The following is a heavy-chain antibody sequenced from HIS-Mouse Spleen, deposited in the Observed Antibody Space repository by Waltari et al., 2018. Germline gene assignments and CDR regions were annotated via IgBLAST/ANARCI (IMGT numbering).Heavy chain of an antibody. CDR1: GFTFSNAW. V-gene: IGHV3-15*01. CDR2: IKRKTDGGTT. Sequence: EVQLVESGGGLVKPGGSLRLSCAASGFTFSNAWMSWVRQAPGKVLDGVGRIKRKTDGGTTDYAAHVKGRFTISRDDSKNTLYLQMNSLKTEDTAVYYCTPEAAAPRLWGQGTLVTVSS. J-gene: IGHJ4*02. CDR3: TPEAAAPRL. D-gene: IGHD6-13*01.